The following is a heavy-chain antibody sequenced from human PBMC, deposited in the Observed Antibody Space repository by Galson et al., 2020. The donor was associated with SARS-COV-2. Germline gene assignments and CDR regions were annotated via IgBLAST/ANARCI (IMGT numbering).Heavy chain of an antibody. CDR2: IDWDGDK. CDR1: GFSLSTSGMC. CDR3: ARTWITGAPSRTFDY. Sequence: SGPTLVKPTQTLTLTCSFSGFSLSTSGMCVSWIRQPPGKALEWLARIDWDGDKHYNTSLKTRLTISKDTSKNQVVLTMTNMDPVDTATYYCARTWITGAPSRTFDYWGQGTLVTVSP. V-gene: IGHV2-70*11. D-gene: IGHD1-1*01. J-gene: IGHJ4*02.